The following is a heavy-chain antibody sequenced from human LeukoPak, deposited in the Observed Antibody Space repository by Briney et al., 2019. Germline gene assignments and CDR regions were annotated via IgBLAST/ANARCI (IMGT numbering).Heavy chain of an antibody. CDR1: GFTFDDYA. Sequence: GGSLRLSCAASGFTFDDYAMHWVRQAPGKGLEWVSGISWNSGSIGYADSVKGRFTISRDNAKNSLYLQMNSLRAEDMALYYCAKDINYYGSGYFDYWGQGTLVTVSS. CDR3: AKDINYYGSGYFDY. CDR2: ISWNSGSI. J-gene: IGHJ4*02. D-gene: IGHD3-10*01. V-gene: IGHV3-9*03.